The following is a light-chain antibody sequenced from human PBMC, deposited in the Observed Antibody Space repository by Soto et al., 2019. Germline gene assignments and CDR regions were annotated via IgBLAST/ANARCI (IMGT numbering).Light chain of an antibody. CDR3: QQRYSTPFT. J-gene: IGKJ3*01. Sequence: DIQMTQSPSSLSASVGDRVTITCRASQSISSYLNWYQQKPGKAPKLLIYAASSLQSGVPSRFSGSGSVTDFTLTISSLQPEDFATYYCQQRYSTPFTFGPGTKVDIK. CDR1: QSISSY. CDR2: AAS. V-gene: IGKV1-39*01.